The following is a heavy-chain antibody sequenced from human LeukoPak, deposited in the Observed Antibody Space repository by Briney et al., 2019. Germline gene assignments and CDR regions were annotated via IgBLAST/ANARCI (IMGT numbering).Heavy chain of an antibody. V-gene: IGHV3-53*01. CDR2: IYSGGST. CDR1: GFIFSNYA. J-gene: IGHJ4*02. D-gene: IGHD3-10*01. CDR3: ARVGGH. Sequence: GGSLRLSCAASGFIFSNYALSWVRQAPGKGLESVSVIYSGGSTYYADSVRGRFTISRDNSKNTLYLQMNSLRVEDTAVYYCARVGGHWGQGTLVTVSS.